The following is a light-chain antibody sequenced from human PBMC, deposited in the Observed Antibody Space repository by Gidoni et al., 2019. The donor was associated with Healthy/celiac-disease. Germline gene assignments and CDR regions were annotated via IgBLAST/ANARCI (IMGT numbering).Light chain of an antibody. CDR3: QQLNSYPLT. V-gene: IGKV1-9*01. J-gene: IGKJ4*01. Sequence: DIQLTQSPSFLSASVGDRVTITCRASQGISSYLAWYQQKPGKAPKLLIYAASTLQSGVPSRFSGSGSGTEFTRTISSLQPEDFATYYCQQLNSYPLTFXGXTKVXIK. CDR2: AAS. CDR1: QGISSY.